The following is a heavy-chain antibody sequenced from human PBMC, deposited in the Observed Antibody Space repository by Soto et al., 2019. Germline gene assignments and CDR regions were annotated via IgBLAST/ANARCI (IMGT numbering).Heavy chain of an antibody. CDR2: INHSGST. J-gene: IGHJ4*02. CDR3: ASSPPLRG. V-gene: IGHV4-34*01. D-gene: IGHD3-16*01. CDR1: VGSFIGYY. Sequence: SETLSLTCAFYVGSFIGYYWSWIRQPPGKGLEWIGEINHSGSTNYNPSLKSRVTISVDTSKNQFSLKLSSVTAADTAVYYCASSPPLRGWGQGTLVTVSS.